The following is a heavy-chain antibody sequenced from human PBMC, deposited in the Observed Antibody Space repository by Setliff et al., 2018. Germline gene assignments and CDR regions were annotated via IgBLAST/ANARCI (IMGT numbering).Heavy chain of an antibody. J-gene: IGHJ5*02. V-gene: IGHV1-69*13. CDR2: IIPIFGTA. CDR1: GGTFSSYA. D-gene: IGHD2-2*01. CDR3: ARDPSLYCSSTSCSPHWFDP. Sequence: GASVKVSCKASGGTFSSYAISWVRQAPGQGLEWMGGIIPIFGTANYAQRFQGRVTITADESTSTAYMELSSLRSGDTAMYYCARDPSLYCSSTSCSPHWFDPWGQGTLVTVSS.